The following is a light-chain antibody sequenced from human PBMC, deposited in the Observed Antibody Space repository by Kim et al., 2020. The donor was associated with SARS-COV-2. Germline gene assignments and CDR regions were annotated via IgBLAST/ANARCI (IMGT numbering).Light chain of an antibody. J-gene: IGKJ2*01. V-gene: IGKV3-15*01. CDR2: GAS. Sequence: VSPGESATLSCRASQSISTNLAWYQQKPGQAPRLLIYGASTRATGIPARFSGSGSGTEFTLTISSLQSEDFAVYYCQQYDNWLYTFGQGTKLEIK. CDR3: QQYDNWLYT. CDR1: QSISTN.